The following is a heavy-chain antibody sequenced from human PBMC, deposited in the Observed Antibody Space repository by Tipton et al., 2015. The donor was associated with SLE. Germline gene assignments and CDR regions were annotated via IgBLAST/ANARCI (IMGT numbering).Heavy chain of an antibody. J-gene: IGHJ5*02. CDR1: GGSFSGYY. CDR3: ARGGHSNSPNWFDP. CDR2: INHSGSI. D-gene: IGHD4-11*01. V-gene: IGHV4-34*01. Sequence: TLSLTCAVYGGSFSGYYWSWIRQPPGKGLEWIGEINHSGSIHYNPSLENRVTISVDRSKNQFSLSLSSVTAADTAVYYCARGGHSNSPNWFDPWGQGTLITVSS.